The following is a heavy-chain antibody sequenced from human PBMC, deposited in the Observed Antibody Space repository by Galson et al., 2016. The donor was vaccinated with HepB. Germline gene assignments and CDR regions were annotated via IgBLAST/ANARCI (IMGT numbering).Heavy chain of an antibody. CDR2: IKEDGSEK. CDR3: ARGRGYTYGYGRYFDY. V-gene: IGHV3-7*05. D-gene: IGHD5-18*01. J-gene: IGHJ4*02. Sequence: SLRLSCAGSGFTFSTNWMSWVRQAPGKGLEWVANIKEDGSEKYYVDSVKGRFTISRDNAKNSLFLQMNSLRAEDTAVYYCARGRGYTYGYGRYFDYWDQGTLVTVSS. CDR1: GFTFSTNW.